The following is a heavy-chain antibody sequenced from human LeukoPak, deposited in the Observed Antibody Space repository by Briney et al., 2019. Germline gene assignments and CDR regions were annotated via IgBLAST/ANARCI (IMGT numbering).Heavy chain of an antibody. J-gene: IGHJ2*01. CDR2: IYYSGST. V-gene: IGHV4-59*06. CDR3: ARDSGYCSGGSCYFRPGKWYFDL. D-gene: IGHD2-15*01. Sequence: SETLSLTCTVSGGSISSYYWSWIRQHPGKGLEWIGYIYYSGSTYYNPSLKSRVTISVDTSKNQFSPKLSSVTAADTAVYYCARDSGYCSGGSCYFRPGKWYFDLWGRGTLVTVSS. CDR1: GGSISSYY.